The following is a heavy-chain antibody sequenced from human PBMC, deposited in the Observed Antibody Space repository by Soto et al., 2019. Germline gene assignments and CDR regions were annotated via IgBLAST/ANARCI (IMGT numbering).Heavy chain of an antibody. V-gene: IGHV1-69*02. J-gene: IGHJ4*02. CDR2: IIPILGIA. CDR1: GGTFSSYT. Sequence: QVQLVQSGAEVKKPGSSVKVSCKASGGTFSSYTISWVRQAPGQGLEWMGRIIPILGIANYAQKFQGRVKITPDKATSTAYMELSRLRSEDTAVYYCARGGYCSGGSCYLLRCPSTYYFDYWGQGTLVTVSS. CDR3: ARGGYCSGGSCYLLRCPSTYYFDY. D-gene: IGHD2-15*01.